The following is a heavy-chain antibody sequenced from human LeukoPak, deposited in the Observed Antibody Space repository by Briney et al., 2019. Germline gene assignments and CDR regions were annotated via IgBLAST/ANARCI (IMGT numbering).Heavy chain of an antibody. Sequence: QPGGSLRLSCAASGFTFSSYAMSWVRQAPGKGLEWVANMKQDGGEKYYVDSVKGRFIISRDNAKNSLYLQMNSLRGEDTAVYYCARNLHDYWGQGTLVTVSS. V-gene: IGHV3-7*01. J-gene: IGHJ4*02. CDR1: GFTFSSYA. CDR3: ARNLHDY. CDR2: MKQDGGEK.